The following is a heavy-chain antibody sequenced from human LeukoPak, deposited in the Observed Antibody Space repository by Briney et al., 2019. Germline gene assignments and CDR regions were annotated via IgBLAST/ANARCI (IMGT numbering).Heavy chain of an antibody. CDR3: ARGPLPAATVAP. Sequence: PSETLSLTCAVYGGSFSGYYWSWIRQPPGKGLEWIGEINHSGSTNYNPSLKSRVTISVDTSKNQFSLKLSSVTAADTAVYYCARGPLPAATVAPWGQGTLVTVSS. D-gene: IGHD2-2*01. J-gene: IGHJ5*02. V-gene: IGHV4-34*01. CDR2: INHSGST. CDR1: GGSFSGYY.